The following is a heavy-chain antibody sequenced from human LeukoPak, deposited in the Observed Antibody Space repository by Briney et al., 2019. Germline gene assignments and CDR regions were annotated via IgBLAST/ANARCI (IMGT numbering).Heavy chain of an antibody. V-gene: IGHV1-2*02. D-gene: IGHD6-13*01. CDR3: VRTSAAALFDY. CDR1: GYTFTGYY. CDR2: INPKSGGT. J-gene: IGHJ4*02. Sequence: ASVKVSCKASGYTFTGYYTHWVRQAPGQGLEWMGWINPKSGGTNYAQKFQGRVTMTRDTSITTADMELSRLTSDDTAVYYCVRTSAAALFDYWGQGTLVTVSS.